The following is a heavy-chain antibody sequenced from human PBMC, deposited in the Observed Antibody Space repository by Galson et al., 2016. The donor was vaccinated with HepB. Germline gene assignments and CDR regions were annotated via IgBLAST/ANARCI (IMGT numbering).Heavy chain of an antibody. CDR2: WLYGGVT. CDR3: ARRSYDTGGVSHFDF. V-gene: IGHV4-39*02. Sequence: ETLSLTCRVSGSSINTQDYYWDWIRQSPGRGLAWLGSWLYGGVTYYHPYLEGRLTLSADTSKNHLSPNLKSVDTSDTAIYYCARRSYDTGGVSHFDFWGQGLLVSVSS. J-gene: IGHJ4*02. CDR1: GSSINTQDYY. D-gene: IGHD3-22*01.